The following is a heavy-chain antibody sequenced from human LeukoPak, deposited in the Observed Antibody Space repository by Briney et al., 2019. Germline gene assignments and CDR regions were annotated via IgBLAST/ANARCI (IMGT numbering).Heavy chain of an antibody. D-gene: IGHD3-10*01. CDR2: MNPNSGNT. Sequence: GASVKVSCKASGYTFTSYGISWVRQAPGQGLEWMGWMNPNSGNTGYAQKFQGRVTMTRNTSISTAYMELSSLRSEDTAVYYCARGYNYYGSGSYGAFDIWGQGTMVTVSS. CDR1: GYTFTSYG. CDR3: ARGYNYYGSGSYGAFDI. V-gene: IGHV1-8*02. J-gene: IGHJ3*02.